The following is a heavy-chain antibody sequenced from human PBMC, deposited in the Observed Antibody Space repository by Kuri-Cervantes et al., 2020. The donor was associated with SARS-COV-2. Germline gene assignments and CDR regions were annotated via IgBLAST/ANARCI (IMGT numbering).Heavy chain of an antibody. D-gene: IGHD7-27*01. Sequence: GESLKISCAASGFTFSSCSMNWVRQAPGKGLEWVSSISSSSSYIYYADSVKGRFTISRDNAKNSLYLQMNSLRAEDTAVYYCARGLWGIQYYFDYWGQGTLVTVSS. J-gene: IGHJ4*02. CDR1: GFTFSSCS. CDR3: ARGLWGIQYYFDY. CDR2: ISSSSSYI. V-gene: IGHV3-21*01.